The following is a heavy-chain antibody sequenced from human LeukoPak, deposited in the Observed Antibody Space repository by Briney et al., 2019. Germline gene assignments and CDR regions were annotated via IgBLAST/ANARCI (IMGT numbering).Heavy chain of an antibody. V-gene: IGHV3-11*01. Sequence: GGSLRLSCAVSGFTFSDYYMSWIRQAPGKGLEWVSYISSSGTTIYYADSVKGRFTISRDNAKNSLYLQMSSLRAEDTAVYYCTRPRLGYDYLLDYWGQGTLVTVSS. CDR1: GFTFSDYY. J-gene: IGHJ4*02. CDR2: ISSSGTTI. CDR3: TRPRLGYDYLLDY. D-gene: IGHD5-12*01.